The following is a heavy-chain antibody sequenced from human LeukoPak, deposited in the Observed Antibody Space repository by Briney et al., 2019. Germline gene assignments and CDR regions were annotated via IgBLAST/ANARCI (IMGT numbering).Heavy chain of an antibody. J-gene: IGHJ6*02. CDR3: ARDLIVGATNYGMDV. CDR2: VSSIGISS. D-gene: IGHD1-26*01. CDR1: GFTFSNYA. V-gene: IGHV3-23*01. Sequence: PGGSLRLSCTASGFTFSNYAITWVRQAPGKGLEGVSSVSSIGISSYYADSVKGRFTISRDNSQNTLYLQMNSLRAEDPAVYYCARDLIVGATNYGMDVWGQGTTVTVSS.